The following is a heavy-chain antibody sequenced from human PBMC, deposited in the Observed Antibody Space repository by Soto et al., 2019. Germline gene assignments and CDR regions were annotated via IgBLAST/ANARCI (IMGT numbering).Heavy chain of an antibody. Sequence: QVQLQQWGAGLLKPSETLSLTCGVYGGSFSGYCWSWIRRPPGKGLEWIVEINHSGSTNYNPSLKSRVTISVDTSKNQLSLKLSSVTAADPAVYYCARPREYSGYALGYWGQGTLVTASS. V-gene: IGHV4-34*01. J-gene: IGHJ4*02. D-gene: IGHD5-12*01. CDR3: ARPREYSGYALGY. CDR1: GGSFSGYC. CDR2: INHSGST.